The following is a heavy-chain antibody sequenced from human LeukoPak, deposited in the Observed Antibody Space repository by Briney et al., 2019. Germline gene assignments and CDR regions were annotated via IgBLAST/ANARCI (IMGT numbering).Heavy chain of an antibody. J-gene: IGHJ4*02. Sequence: ASVKVSCKASGYTFTSYGISWVRQAPGQGLEWMGWISAYNGNTNYAQKLQGRVTMTTDTSTSTACMELRSLRSDDTAVYYCARDLGILAAAGYFDYWGQGTLVTVSS. CDR3: ARDLGILAAAGYFDY. CDR2: ISAYNGNT. D-gene: IGHD6-13*01. V-gene: IGHV1-18*01. CDR1: GYTFTSYG.